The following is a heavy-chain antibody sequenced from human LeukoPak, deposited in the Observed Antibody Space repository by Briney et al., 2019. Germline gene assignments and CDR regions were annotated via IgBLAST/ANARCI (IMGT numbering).Heavy chain of an antibody. D-gene: IGHD3-22*01. V-gene: IGHV3-11*01. J-gene: IGHJ4*02. Sequence: SGGSLRPSCAASGFTFSDYYMSWIRQAPGKGLEWVSYISSSGSTIYYADSVKGRFTISRDNAKNSLYLQMNSLRAEDTAVYYCARDLYYYDSSGYQFDYWGQGTLVTVSS. CDR1: GFTFSDYY. CDR3: ARDLYYYDSSGYQFDY. CDR2: ISSSGSTI.